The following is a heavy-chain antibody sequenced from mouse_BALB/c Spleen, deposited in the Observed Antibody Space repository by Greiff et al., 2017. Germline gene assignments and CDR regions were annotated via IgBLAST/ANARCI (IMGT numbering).Heavy chain of an antibody. CDR3: TRSNYGSSPYFDY. J-gene: IGHJ2*01. CDR1: GYTFTSYW. CDR2: IYPGNSDT. V-gene: IGHV1-5*01. D-gene: IGHD1-1*01. Sequence: VQLQQSGTVLARPGASVKMSCKASGYTFTSYWMHWVKQRPGQGLEWIGAIYPGNSDTSYNQKFKGKAKLTAVTSTSTAYMELSSLTNEDSAVYYCTRSNYGSSPYFDYWGQGTTLTVSS.